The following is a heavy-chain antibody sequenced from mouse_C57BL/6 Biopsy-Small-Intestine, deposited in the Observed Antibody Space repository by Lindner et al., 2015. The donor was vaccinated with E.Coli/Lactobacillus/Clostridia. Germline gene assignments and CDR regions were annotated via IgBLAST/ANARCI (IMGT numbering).Heavy chain of an antibody. Sequence: VQLQESGGGLVQPKGSLKLSCAASGFTFNTYAMHWVRQAPGKGLEWVARIRSKSSNYATSYADSVRDRFTISRDDSQSMLYLQMNNLKSEDSAMYYCVRGRDYFDYWGQGTTLTVSS. CDR3: VRGRDYFDY. CDR2: IRSKSSNYAT. V-gene: IGHV10-3*01. CDR1: GFTFNTYA. J-gene: IGHJ2*01.